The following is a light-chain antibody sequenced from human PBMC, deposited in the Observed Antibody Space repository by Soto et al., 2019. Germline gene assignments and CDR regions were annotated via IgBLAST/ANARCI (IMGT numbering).Light chain of an antibody. CDR1: PSIGDY. Sequence: IVLTQSPATLSLSPGERATLSCRASPSIGDYLAWYQQKPGQAPRLLMYDASNRATGIPARFSGSGSGTDFSLTISSLEPEDFAVYYCQQRVNWPLTFGGGTKVEIK. J-gene: IGKJ4*01. V-gene: IGKV3-11*01. CDR3: QQRVNWPLT. CDR2: DAS.